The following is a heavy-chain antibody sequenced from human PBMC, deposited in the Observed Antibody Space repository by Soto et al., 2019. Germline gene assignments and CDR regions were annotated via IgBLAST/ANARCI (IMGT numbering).Heavy chain of an antibody. J-gene: IGHJ4*02. CDR1: GGTFSSYA. CDR2: IIPIFGTA. CDR3: ASFPACTIFGPRHYFDY. Sequence: QVQLVQSGAEVKKPGSSVKVSCKASGGTFSSYAISWVRQAPGQGLEWMGGIIPIFGTANYAQKFQGRVTITADESTSTAYMELSSLRSEDTAVYYCASFPACTIFGPRHYFDYWGQGTLVTVSS. D-gene: IGHD3-3*01. V-gene: IGHV1-69*12.